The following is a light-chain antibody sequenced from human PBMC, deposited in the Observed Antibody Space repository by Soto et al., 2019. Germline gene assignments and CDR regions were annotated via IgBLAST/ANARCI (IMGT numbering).Light chain of an antibody. J-gene: IGKJ1*01. Sequence: EILMPQSPATLSLSPGEKATLSCRASQRVSSNLAWYQQKPGQAPRLLIYGASTRATGIPARFSGSGSGTEFTLTISSLQSEDFAVYYCQQYNNWPPWTFGQGPKVEIK. V-gene: IGKV3-15*01. CDR1: QRVSSN. CDR2: GAS. CDR3: QQYNNWPPWT.